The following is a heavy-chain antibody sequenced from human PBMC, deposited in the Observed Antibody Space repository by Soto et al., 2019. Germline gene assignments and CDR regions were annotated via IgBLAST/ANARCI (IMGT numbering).Heavy chain of an antibody. CDR3: ARADDYYESSGSAYYYYYGMDV. J-gene: IGHJ6*02. CDR2: ISSSSSTI. CDR1: GFTFSSYS. Sequence: EVQLVESGGGLVQPGGSLRLSCAASGFTFSSYSMNWVRQAPGKGLEWVSYISSSSSTIYYADSVKGRFTISRDNAKNSLYLQMNSLRDEDTAVYYCARADDYYESSGSAYYYYYGMDVWGQGTTVTVSS. D-gene: IGHD3-22*01. V-gene: IGHV3-48*02.